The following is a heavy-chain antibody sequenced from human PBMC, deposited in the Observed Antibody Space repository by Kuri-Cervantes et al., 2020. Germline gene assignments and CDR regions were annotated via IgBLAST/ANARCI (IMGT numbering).Heavy chain of an antibody. CDR2: ISYDGSNK. CDR3: ARDLESFGY. Sequence: GGSLRLSCAASGFTFSSYAMHWVRQAPGKGLEWVAVISYDGSNKYYADSVKGRFTISRDNSKNTVYLQMNNLRAEDTAVYYCARDLESFGYWGQGTLVTVSS. D-gene: IGHD3-3*01. CDR1: GFTFSSYA. V-gene: IGHV3-30*07. J-gene: IGHJ4*02.